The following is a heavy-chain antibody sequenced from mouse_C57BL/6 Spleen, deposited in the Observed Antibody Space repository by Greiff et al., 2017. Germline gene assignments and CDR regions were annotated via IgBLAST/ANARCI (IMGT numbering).Heavy chain of an antibody. CDR3: ARPTVDWYFDV. Sequence: EVKLMESGPGLVKPSQSLSLTCSVTGYSITSGYYWNWIRQFPGNKLEWMGYISYDGSNNYNPSLKNRISITRDTSKNQFFLKLNSVTTEDTATYYCARPTVDWYFDVWGTGTTVTVSS. CDR2: ISYDGSN. J-gene: IGHJ1*03. V-gene: IGHV3-6*01. D-gene: IGHD1-1*01. CDR1: GYSITSGYY.